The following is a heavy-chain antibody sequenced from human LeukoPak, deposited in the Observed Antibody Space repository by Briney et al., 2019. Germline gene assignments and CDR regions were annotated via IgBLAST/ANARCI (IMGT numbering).Heavy chain of an antibody. Sequence: VASVKVSCKASGYTFTNYYMHWVRQAPGQGLEWMGMINPNGGSTSYAQRFQGRVTMTRDTSTSTFYMELSTLRYEDTAVYYCARGSYYYMDVWVKGTTVTISS. V-gene: IGHV1-46*01. CDR1: GYTFTNYY. CDR3: ARGSYYYMDV. CDR2: INPNGGST. J-gene: IGHJ6*03.